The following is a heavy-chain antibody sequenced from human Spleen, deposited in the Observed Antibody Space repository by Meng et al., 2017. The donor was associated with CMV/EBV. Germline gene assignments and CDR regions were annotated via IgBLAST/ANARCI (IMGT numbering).Heavy chain of an antibody. V-gene: IGHV1-2*02. CDR3: ARRRGGSSWGDFDY. D-gene: IGHD6-6*01. J-gene: IGHJ4*02. Sequence: ASVKVSCKASGYTFTGYYMHWVRQAPGQGLEWMGWINPNSGGTNYAQKFQGRVIMTRDTSISTVYMELSGLRSEDTAVYYCARRRGGSSWGDFDYWGQGTLVTVSS. CDR2: INPNSGGT. CDR1: GYTFTGYY.